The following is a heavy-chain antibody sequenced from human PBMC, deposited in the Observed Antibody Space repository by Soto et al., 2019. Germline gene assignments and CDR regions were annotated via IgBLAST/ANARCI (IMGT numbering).Heavy chain of an antibody. CDR1: GLNFRLYA. V-gene: IGHV3-23*01. CDR2: SSGNGGAT. Sequence: GGPLRLSCAGSGLNFRLYAVSWVRKAPGKGLEWVSSSSGNGGATYYADSVKGRFSISRDNSKNTLYLQMNSLRAEDTAVYYCARGAPSCSCPDYWGQGTLVTVSS. D-gene: IGHD2-15*01. CDR3: ARGAPSCSCPDY. J-gene: IGHJ4*02.